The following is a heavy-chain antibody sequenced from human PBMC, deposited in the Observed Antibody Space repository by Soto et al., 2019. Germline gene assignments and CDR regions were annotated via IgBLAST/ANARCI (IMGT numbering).Heavy chain of an antibody. D-gene: IGHD2-21*01. CDR2: ISAGAEGA. Sequence: VQLLESGGALVQPGGALRLSCAASGFTFSSHAMSWVRQAPGKGLEWVSSISAGAEGAYYADSVKGRFTISRSNSNNALYLQMNGLRADDTAVYYCARDLWWCGRWGEGTLVTVSS. CDR1: GFTFSSHA. V-gene: IGHV3-23*01. CDR3: ARDLWWCGR. J-gene: IGHJ4*02.